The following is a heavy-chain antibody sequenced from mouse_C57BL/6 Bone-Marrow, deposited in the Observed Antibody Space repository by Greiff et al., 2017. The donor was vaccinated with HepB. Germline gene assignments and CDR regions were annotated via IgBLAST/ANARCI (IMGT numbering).Heavy chain of an antibody. Sequence: EVKLVESGGGLVQPKGSLKLSCEASGFSFNTYAMNWVRQAPGKGLEWVARIRSKSNNYATYYADSVKDRFTISRDDSESMLYLQMNNLKTEDTAMYYCVRHGGLRRGFDYWGQGTTLTVSS. CDR3: VRHGGLRRGFDY. D-gene: IGHD2-4*01. CDR1: GFSFNTYA. J-gene: IGHJ2*01. CDR2: IRSKSNNYAT. V-gene: IGHV10-1*01.